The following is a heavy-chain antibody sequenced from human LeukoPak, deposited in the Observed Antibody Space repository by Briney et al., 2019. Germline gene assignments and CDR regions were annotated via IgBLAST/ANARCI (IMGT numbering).Heavy chain of an antibody. V-gene: IGHV1-46*04. Sequence: GASVKVSCKASGYTFTTYYMHWVRQAPGQGLEWMGIINPGDAGTTYAQKLQGRVTMTGDPSTSTVYMELSSLRSEDTAVYYCARGYPLDWNYFDYWGQGTLVTVSS. J-gene: IGHJ4*02. D-gene: IGHD3/OR15-3a*01. CDR1: GYTFTTYY. CDR3: ARGYPLDWNYFDY. CDR2: INPGDAGT.